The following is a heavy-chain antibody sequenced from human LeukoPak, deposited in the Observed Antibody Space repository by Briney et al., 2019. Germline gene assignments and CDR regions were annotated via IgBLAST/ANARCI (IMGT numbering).Heavy chain of an antibody. Sequence: GGSLRLSCAASGITFSSYGMSWVRQAPGKGLEWVSSISSTGGTTYYADSVKGRFTISRDNSKNTLYLQMNSLRAEDTAVYYCAKGKLLWFGEFPFSTHPFDYWGQGTLVTVSS. D-gene: IGHD3-10*01. CDR1: GITFSSYG. CDR2: ISSTGGTT. CDR3: AKGKLLWFGEFPFSTHPFDY. J-gene: IGHJ4*02. V-gene: IGHV3-23*01.